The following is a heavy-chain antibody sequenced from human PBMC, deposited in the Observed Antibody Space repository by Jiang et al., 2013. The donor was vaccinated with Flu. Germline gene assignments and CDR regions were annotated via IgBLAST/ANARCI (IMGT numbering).Heavy chain of an antibody. CDR2: INHSGST. CDR1: GGSFSGYY. D-gene: IGHD2-2*01. Sequence: LLKPSETLSLTCAVYGGSFSGYYWSWIRQPPGKGLEWIGEINHSGSTNYNPSLKSRVTISVDTSKNQFSLKLSSVTAADTAVYYCASVPSVEPLGGDYWGQGTLVTVSS. J-gene: IGHJ4*02. V-gene: IGHV4-34*01. CDR3: ASVPSVEPLGGDY.